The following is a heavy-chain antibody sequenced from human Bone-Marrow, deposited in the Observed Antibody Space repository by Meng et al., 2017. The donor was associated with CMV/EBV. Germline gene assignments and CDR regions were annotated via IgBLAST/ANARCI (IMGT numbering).Heavy chain of an antibody. V-gene: IGHV3-23*01. Sequence: GESLKIFCAASGFTFSSYAMSWVRQAPGKGLEWVSAISGSGGSTYYADSVKGRFTISRDNSKNTLYLQMNSLRAEDTAVYYCAKDLTLDPSITMIGVVKVASAFDIWGQGTMVTVSS. D-gene: IGHD3-22*01. CDR3: AKDLTLDPSITMIGVVKVASAFDI. CDR1: GFTFSSYA. CDR2: ISGSGGST. J-gene: IGHJ3*02.